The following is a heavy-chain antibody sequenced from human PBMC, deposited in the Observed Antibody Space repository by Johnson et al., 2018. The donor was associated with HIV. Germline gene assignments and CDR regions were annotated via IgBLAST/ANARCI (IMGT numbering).Heavy chain of an antibody. Sequence: VQLVESGGGVVRPGGSLRLSCAASGFTFDDYGMSWVRQAPGKGLEWVSVIYGGGDTFYADSVKGRLTISRDSSKNTLYLQMNSLRADDTAVYYCARQPWDGSDIWGQGTTVTVSS. CDR1: GFTFDDYG. CDR2: IYGGGDT. V-gene: IGHV3-20*04. D-gene: IGHD1-26*01. CDR3: ARQPWDGSDI. J-gene: IGHJ3*02.